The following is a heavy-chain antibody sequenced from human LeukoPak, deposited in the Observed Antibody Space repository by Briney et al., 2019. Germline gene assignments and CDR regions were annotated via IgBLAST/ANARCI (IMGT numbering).Heavy chain of an antibody. CDR1: GFTFPIYA. J-gene: IGHJ4*02. Sequence: GGSLRLSCAASGFTFPIYAMYWVRQAPGKGLEWVSSISARGDNTFYADSVRGRFTVSRGNSKNTLSLQLNSLRAEDTAIYYCAKGGSVGATTYFDYWGQGTLVTVSS. V-gene: IGHV3-23*01. CDR2: ISARGDNT. CDR3: AKGGSVGATTYFDY. D-gene: IGHD1-26*01.